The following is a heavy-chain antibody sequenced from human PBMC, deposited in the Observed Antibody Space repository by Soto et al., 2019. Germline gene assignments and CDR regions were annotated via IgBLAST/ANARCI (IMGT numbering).Heavy chain of an antibody. CDR2: IYYSGST. V-gene: IGHV4-31*03. D-gene: IGHD6-13*01. Sequence: NPSETLSLTCTVSGGSISSGGYYWSWIRQHPGKGLEWIGYIYYSGSTYYNPSLKSRVTISVDTSKNQFSLKLSSVTAADTAVYYCARDTGQQLVRNYYYGMDVWGQGTTVTVSS. CDR3: ARDTGQQLVRNYYYGMDV. J-gene: IGHJ6*02. CDR1: GGSISSGGYY.